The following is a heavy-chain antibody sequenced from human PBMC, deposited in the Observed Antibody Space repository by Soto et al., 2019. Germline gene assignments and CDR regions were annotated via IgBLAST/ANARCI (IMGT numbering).Heavy chain of an antibody. J-gene: IGHJ4*02. D-gene: IGHD3-10*01. CDR1: GYTFTSYA. V-gene: IGHV1-3*01. Sequence: QVQLVQSGAEVKKPGASVKVSCKASGYTFTSYAMNWVRQAPGQSLELMGWINAGNGNTKYSQKFQGRVTLTRDTSANTAYLELSSLRSEDSAVSYWTSPYYSGSGCYYFWGQVTLATASS. CDR3: TSPYYSGSGCYYF. CDR2: INAGNGNT.